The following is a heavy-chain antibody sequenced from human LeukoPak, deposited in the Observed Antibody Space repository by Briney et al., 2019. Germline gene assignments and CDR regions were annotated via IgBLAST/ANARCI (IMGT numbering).Heavy chain of an antibody. J-gene: IGHJ4*02. CDR1: GFTFSSYW. Sequence: PGGSLRLSCAASGFTFSSYWMHWVRHAPGKGLVWVAHISTDGSGTTYADSVKGRFTISRHNAKNTVYLQMNSLRAEDTAVYYCTRTRCSSTSYCFDYWGQGTLVTVSS. D-gene: IGHD2-2*01. V-gene: IGHV3-74*01. CDR3: TRTRCSSTSYCFDY. CDR2: ISTDGSGT.